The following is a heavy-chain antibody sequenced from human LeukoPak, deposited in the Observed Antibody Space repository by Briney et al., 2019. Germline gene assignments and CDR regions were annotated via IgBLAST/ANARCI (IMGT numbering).Heavy chain of an antibody. V-gene: IGHV3-30*01. CDR3: AREVGATSLGY. CDR2: ISYDGSNK. J-gene: IGHJ4*02. D-gene: IGHD1-26*01. CDR1: GFTFSSYA. Sequence: GGSLRLSCAASGFTFSSYAMHWLRQAPGKGLEWVAVISYDGSNKYYADSVKGRFTISRDNSKNTLYLQMDSLRAEDTAVYHCAREVGATSLGYWGQGTLVTVSS.